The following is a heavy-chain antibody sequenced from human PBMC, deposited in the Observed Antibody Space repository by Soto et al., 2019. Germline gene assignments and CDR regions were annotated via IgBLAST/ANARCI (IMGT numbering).Heavy chain of an antibody. J-gene: IGHJ4*02. CDR1: GFNFNSYT. V-gene: IGHV3-21*06. D-gene: IGHD3-10*01. CDR3: ARVGAYFGEFDYFDY. CDR2: ISRFSDRT. Sequence: GGSLRLSCSASGFNFNSYTMNWVRQAPGKGLEWVSSISRFSDRTYYADSVKGRFAIFRANAENSVYLQVNSLRAEDTAVYYCARVGAYFGEFDYFDYWGQGTPGTSPQ.